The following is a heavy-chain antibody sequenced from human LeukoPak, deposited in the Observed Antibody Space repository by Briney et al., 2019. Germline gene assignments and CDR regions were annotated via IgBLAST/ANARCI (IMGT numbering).Heavy chain of an antibody. CDR1: GFTFSSYE. CDR3: ARTKEMATISYFDS. D-gene: IGHD5-24*01. J-gene: IGHJ4*02. CDR2: IDSSGSTI. Sequence: GGSLRLSCAASGFTFSSYEMNWVRQAPGKGLEWVSYIDSSGSTIHYADSVKGRFTISRDNAKNSLYLQMNSLRAEDTAVYYCARTKEMATISYFDSWGQGTLVTVSS. V-gene: IGHV3-48*03.